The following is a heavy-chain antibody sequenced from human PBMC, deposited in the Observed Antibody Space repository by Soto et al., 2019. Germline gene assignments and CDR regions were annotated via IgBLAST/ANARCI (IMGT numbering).Heavy chain of an antibody. D-gene: IGHD2-8*01. CDR3: AKERACCTNGVCGYYYYGMDV. Sequence: GGSLRLSCAASGFTFSSYTMSWVRQAPGEGLEWVSAISGSGGSTYYADSVKGRFTISRDNSKNTLYLQMNSLRAEDTAVYYCAKERACCTNGVCGYYYYGMDVWGQGTTVTVSS. V-gene: IGHV3-23*01. CDR2: ISGSGGST. J-gene: IGHJ6*02. CDR1: GFTFSSYT.